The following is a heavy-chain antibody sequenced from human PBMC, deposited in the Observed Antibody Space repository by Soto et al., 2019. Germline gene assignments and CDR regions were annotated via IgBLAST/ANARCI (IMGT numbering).Heavy chain of an antibody. V-gene: IGHV3-7*01. J-gene: IGHJ5*02. CDR1: GFTFNNFW. D-gene: IGHD3-10*01. CDR2: IKQDGSEK. Sequence: EVQLVESGGGLVQPGGSLRLSCAASGFTFNNFWMTWVRQAPGKGLEWVANIKQDGSEKYYVGSVTGRFTISRDNARNSLYLQMNSLRAEDSAVYYCARGSTFYYGSGNYIGASWGQGTLVRVSA. CDR3: ARGSTFYYGSGNYIGAS.